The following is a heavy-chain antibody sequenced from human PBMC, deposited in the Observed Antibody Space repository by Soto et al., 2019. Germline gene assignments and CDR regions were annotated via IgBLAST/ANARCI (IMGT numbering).Heavy chain of an antibody. D-gene: IGHD3-3*01. CDR1: GFTFSSYE. CDR3: ARDHYDFWSGYSIRLDY. V-gene: IGHV3-48*03. J-gene: IGHJ4*02. Sequence: PGGSLRLSCAASGFTFSSYEMNWVRQAPGKGLEWVSYISSSGSTIYYADSVKGRFTISRDNAKNSLYLQMNSLRAEDTAVYYCARDHYDFWSGYSIRLDYWGQGTLVTVSS. CDR2: ISSSGSTI.